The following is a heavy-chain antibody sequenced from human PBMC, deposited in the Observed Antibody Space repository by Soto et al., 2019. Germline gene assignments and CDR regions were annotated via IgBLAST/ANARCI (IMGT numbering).Heavy chain of an antibody. J-gene: IGHJ6*03. Sequence: PGESLKISCKGSGYSFTSYWIGWVRQMPGKRLEWIGIIYPGSSDTRYSPSFQVQFTFSAVNSISTAYLLWSSLKASDTAMYSFACYSSGWYREGGYYSYYYMDVWGKGTTVTVSS. CDR2: IYPGSSDT. CDR3: ACYSSGWYREGGYYSYYYMDV. V-gene: IGHV5-51*01. D-gene: IGHD6-19*01. CDR1: GYSFTSYW.